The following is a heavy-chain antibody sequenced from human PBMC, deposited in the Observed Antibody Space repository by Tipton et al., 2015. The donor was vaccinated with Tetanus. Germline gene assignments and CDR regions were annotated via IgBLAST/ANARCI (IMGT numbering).Heavy chain of an antibody. CDR3: ARHESLVGGSYDY. D-gene: IGHD3-10*01. CDR2: LCFSGRT. Sequence: TLSLTYTVSGGSISSGNYYWGWIRQPPGKGLEWIGSLCFSGRTYYTPPPKSRVTISVDTSNNQFSLKLTSVTAADSAVYYCARHESLVGGSYDYWGQGTLVTVSS. J-gene: IGHJ4*02. V-gene: IGHV4-39*01. CDR1: GGSISSGNYY.